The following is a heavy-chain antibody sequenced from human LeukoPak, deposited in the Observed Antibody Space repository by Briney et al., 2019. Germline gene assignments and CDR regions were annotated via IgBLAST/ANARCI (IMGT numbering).Heavy chain of an antibody. CDR1: GGSLTGYY. D-gene: IGHD3-10*01. CDR3: ARGGADY. J-gene: IGHJ4*02. V-gene: IGHV4-34*01. CDR2: ISQSGST. Sequence: SETLSLTCAVYGGSLTGYYWNWIRQPPGKGLEWIGDISQSGSTRYNPSLKSRVAMSVDTSKNQFSLTLNSMTAADTAVYYCARGGADYWGQGTLVTVSS.